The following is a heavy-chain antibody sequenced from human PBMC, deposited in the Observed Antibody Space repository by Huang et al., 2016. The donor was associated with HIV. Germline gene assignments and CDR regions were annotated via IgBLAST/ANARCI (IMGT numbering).Heavy chain of an antibody. J-gene: IGHJ6*03. CDR1: GGSISSRSHH. V-gene: IGHV4-39*01. CDR3: ARLGVSGFYYMDV. CDR2: MYYIGSR. D-gene: IGHD1-26*01. Sequence: QLQESGPGLVRPSDTLSLTCSVSGGSISSRSHHWGWFRQPPGRGLGGFGTMYYIGSRYYNPSLESRLTMSIDTSKNQFSLKLNSVTTADTAVYFCARLGVSGFYYMDVWGKGTAVLVSS.